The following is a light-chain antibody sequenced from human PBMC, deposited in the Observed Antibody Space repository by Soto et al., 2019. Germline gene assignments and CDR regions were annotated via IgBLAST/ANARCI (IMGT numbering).Light chain of an antibody. Sequence: DIQMTQSPSSLSASVGDRVTITCRASQSISSYLNWYQQKPGKAPKLLIYKASTLKSGVPSRFSGSGSGTEFTLTISSLQPDDFATYYCQQYNSYSAWTFGQGTKV. V-gene: IGKV1-5*03. CDR1: QSISSY. CDR3: QQYNSYSAWT. CDR2: KAS. J-gene: IGKJ1*01.